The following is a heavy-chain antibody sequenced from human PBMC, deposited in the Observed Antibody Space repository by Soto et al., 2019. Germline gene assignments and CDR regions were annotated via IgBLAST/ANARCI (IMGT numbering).Heavy chain of an antibody. D-gene: IGHD3-22*01. CDR2: IYSGGST. Sequence: GGSLRLSCAASGFTFRSYAMTWVRQAPGKGLEWVSVIYSGGSTYYADSVKGRFTISRDNSKNTLYLQMNSLRAEDTAVYYCARDGHYSDDAFDIWGQGTMVTVSS. V-gene: IGHV3-53*01. J-gene: IGHJ3*02. CDR1: GFTFRSYA. CDR3: ARDGHYSDDAFDI.